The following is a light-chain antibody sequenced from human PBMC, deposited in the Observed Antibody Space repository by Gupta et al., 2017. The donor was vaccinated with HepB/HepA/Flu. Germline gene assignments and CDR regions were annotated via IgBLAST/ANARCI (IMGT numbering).Light chain of an antibody. V-gene: IGKV1-33*01. CDR1: QDISND. J-gene: IGKJ4*01. Sequence: DIQMTQSPSSLSASVGDRVTSTCQASQDISNDLNWYQQKPGKAPIALIFEASNLEIGVPTRFSGSGSETHFTFSISRLQPEDVATYYCQQYHSRVTFGGGTRVDI. CDR2: EAS. CDR3: QQYHSRVT.